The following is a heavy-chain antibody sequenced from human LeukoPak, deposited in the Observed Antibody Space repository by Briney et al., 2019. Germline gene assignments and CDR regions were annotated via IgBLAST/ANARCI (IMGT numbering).Heavy chain of an antibody. CDR1: GGSFSGYY. D-gene: IGHD3-22*01. Sequence: SETLSLTCAVYGGSFSGYYWSWIRQPPGKGLEWIGEINHSGSTNYNPSLKSRVTISVDTSKNQFSLKLSSVTAADTAVYYCARGFGSYYYDSSGHSRVRAFDIWGQGTMVTVSS. CDR2: INHSGST. J-gene: IGHJ3*02. CDR3: ARGFGSYYYDSSGHSRVRAFDI. V-gene: IGHV4-34*01.